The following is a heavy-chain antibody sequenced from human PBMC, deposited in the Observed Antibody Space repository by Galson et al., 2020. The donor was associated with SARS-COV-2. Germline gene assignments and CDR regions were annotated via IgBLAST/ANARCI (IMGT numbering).Heavy chain of an antibody. J-gene: IGHJ4*02. V-gene: IGHV3-7*03. CDR2: IKQDGSDK. CDR1: GFRFSSYW. D-gene: IGHD6-19*01. CDR3: ARESYDSGWFDY. Sequence: GESLKISCAASGFRFSSYWMTWVRRAPGKGLEWVANIKQDGSDKYYVDSVKGRFTISRDNAKNSLYLHMNSLRAEDTAVYYCARESYDSGWFDYWGQGTLVTVSS.